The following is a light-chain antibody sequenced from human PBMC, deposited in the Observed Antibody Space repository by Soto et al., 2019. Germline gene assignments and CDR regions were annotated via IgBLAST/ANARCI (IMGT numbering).Light chain of an antibody. J-gene: IGKJ2*01. CDR1: QSVSSD. V-gene: IGKV3-15*01. CDR2: GAS. CDR3: QQYNTWPPAYT. Sequence: EIVMTQSPATLSVSPGERATLSCRASQSVSSDLAWYQQKPGQAPRLLIYGASTMATGIPARFSGSGSGTDFSLTVSSLLSEDFAVYYCQQYNTWPPAYTFGQGTKLEIK.